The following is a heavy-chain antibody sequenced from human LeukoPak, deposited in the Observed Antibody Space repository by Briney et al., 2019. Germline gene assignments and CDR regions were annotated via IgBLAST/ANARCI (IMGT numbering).Heavy chain of an antibody. J-gene: IGHJ6*03. Sequence: PGGSLRLSCAASGFTFSSFAMTWVRQAPGKGLEWVSSISGSGVSTYLAHSVKGRFTVSRDNSKDTLYLQMDSLRADDTAVYFCAKKETKYSTGRSYMAVWGIGTTVTVSS. V-gene: IGHV3-23*01. CDR2: ISGSGVST. CDR3: AKKETKYSTGRSYMAV. CDR1: GFTFSSFA. D-gene: IGHD6-25*01.